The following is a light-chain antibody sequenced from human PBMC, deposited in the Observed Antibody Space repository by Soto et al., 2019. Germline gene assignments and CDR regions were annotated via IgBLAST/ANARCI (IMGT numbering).Light chain of an antibody. J-gene: IGKJ5*01. V-gene: IGKV3-15*01. CDR3: HQYYYRPFT. Sequence: EMVMTQSPATLSVSPGEGASLSCRASQNVNTRMSWYQQRPGQPPRLLIYGASNRATGVPARFTGSGSGTEFTLTISSLQSEDFAVYYCHQYYYRPFTFGQGTRLEIK. CDR2: GAS. CDR1: QNVNTR.